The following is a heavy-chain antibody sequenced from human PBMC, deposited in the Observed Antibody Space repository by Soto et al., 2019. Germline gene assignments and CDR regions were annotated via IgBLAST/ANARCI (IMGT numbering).Heavy chain of an antibody. J-gene: IGHJ4*02. CDR2: IWYDGSNN. CDR1: GFTFSSYG. Sequence: QVQLVEAGGGVVQPGRSLRLSCAASGFTFSSYGMHLVRQDPGKGLEWVAVIWYDGSNNYYADSVKGRFTISRDNSKNSWYRQMNGRRAEETAVYYCARVNIDWYFYGAFGLDSWGQGTLVTVSS. V-gene: IGHV3-33*01. D-gene: IGHD3-9*01. CDR3: ARVNIDWYFYGAFGLDS.